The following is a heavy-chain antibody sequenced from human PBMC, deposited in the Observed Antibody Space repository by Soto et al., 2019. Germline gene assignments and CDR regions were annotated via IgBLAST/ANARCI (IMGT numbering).Heavy chain of an antibody. Sequence: QVQLVESGRGVIQPGKSLRLSCSASGFAFSTYGMHWVRQAPGKGLEWVAVIWADGSRQFYGDSVKGRFTISRDNSKNTLYLQMNSLRVDDTAVYYCVGGTGYWGRSDYWGQGTLVTVSS. V-gene: IGHV3-33*08. CDR2: IWADGSRQ. CDR1: GFAFSTYG. D-gene: IGHD3-9*01. CDR3: VGGTGYWGRSDY. J-gene: IGHJ4*02.